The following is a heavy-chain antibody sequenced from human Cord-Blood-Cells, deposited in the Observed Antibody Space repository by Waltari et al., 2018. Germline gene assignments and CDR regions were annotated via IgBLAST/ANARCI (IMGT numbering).Heavy chain of an antibody. CDR1: GGSFSGYY. J-gene: IGHJ4*02. D-gene: IGHD2-15*01. CDR3: AGAVVVLNY. V-gene: IGHV4-34*01. CDR2: INHGGNT. Sequence: QVQLQQWGAGLLKPSETLSLTCAVYGGSFSGYYWGWSRQPPGKGLEWIGEINHGGNTTKTPPVPSRLTISVGKSKNQLSLKVGSVTAHLTALYYRAGAVVVLNYWGPGTRVTVS.